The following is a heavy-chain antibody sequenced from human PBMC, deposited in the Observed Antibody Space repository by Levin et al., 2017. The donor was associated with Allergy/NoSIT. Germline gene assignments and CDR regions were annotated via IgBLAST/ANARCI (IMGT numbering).Heavy chain of an antibody. D-gene: IGHD2-2*01. Sequence: GESLKISCAASGFTFSNAWMSWVRQAPGKGLEWVGRIKSKTDGGTTDYAAPVKGRFTISRDDSKNTLYLQMNSLKTEDTAVYYCTTDQRLIVVVPGSEGGYFDYWGQGTLVTVSS. J-gene: IGHJ4*02. V-gene: IGHV3-15*01. CDR1: GFTFSNAW. CDR2: IKSKTDGGTT. CDR3: TTDQRLIVVVPGSEGGYFDY.